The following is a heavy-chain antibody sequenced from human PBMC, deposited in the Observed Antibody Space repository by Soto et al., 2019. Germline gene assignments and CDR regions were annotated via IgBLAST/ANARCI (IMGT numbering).Heavy chain of an antibody. CDR3: AREQS. J-gene: IGHJ5*02. CDR1: GFTFSNSW. V-gene: IGHV3-7*01. D-gene: IGHD6-19*01. CDR2: IKEDGSQK. Sequence: GGSLRLSCAASGFTFSNSWMSWVRQAPGKGLEWVANIKEDGSQKYYVDSVKGRFTISRDNVKNSLHLEMNSLRAEDTAVYYCAREQSWGQGTLVTVSS.